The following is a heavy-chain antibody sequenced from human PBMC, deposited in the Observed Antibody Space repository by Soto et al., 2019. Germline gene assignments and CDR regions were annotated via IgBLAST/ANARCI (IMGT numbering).Heavy chain of an antibody. V-gene: IGHV3-30*14. J-gene: IGHJ4*02. Sequence: QVQLVESGGGVVQPGRSLRLSCATSGFTFNTYAMHWVRQAPGKGLEWVAVISYDGSNKYYADSVKGRFTISRDKSKNTLYRQMNSLRAEETAVYYCARVSRAMIVVVITVSFDYLGQGTLVTVSS. CDR3: ARVSRAMIVVVITVSFDY. CDR1: GFTFNTYA. CDR2: ISYDGSNK. D-gene: IGHD3-22*01.